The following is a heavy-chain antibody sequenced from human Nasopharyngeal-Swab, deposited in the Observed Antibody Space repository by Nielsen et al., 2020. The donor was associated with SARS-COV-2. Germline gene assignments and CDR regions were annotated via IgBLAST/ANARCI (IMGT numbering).Heavy chain of an antibody. V-gene: IGHV3-74*01. CDR2: INSDGSST. J-gene: IGHJ3*02. D-gene: IGHD3-22*01. CDR1: GFTFSSYW. Sequence: GGSLRLSCAASGFTFSSYWMHWVRQAPGKGLVWVSRINSDGSSTSYADSVKGRFTISRDNAKNTLYLQMNSLRAEDTAVYYCARSGGYDRSGYYVIAFDIWGQGTMVTVSS. CDR3: ARSGGYDRSGYYVIAFDI.